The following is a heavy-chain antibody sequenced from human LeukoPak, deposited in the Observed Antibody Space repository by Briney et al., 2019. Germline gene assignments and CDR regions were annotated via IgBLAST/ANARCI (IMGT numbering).Heavy chain of an antibody. V-gene: IGHV4-39*01. CDR3: ARLDSGSDAFDI. CDR1: GGSISSSRYY. D-gene: IGHD5-12*01. Sequence: SETLSLTCTVSGGSISSSRYYWRWIRQPPGKGLEWIGSIYYSGSTYYNPSIKSRVPISVDPSKNQFSLELSSVTAADTAVYYCARLDSGSDAFDIWGQGTMVTVSS. J-gene: IGHJ3*02. CDR2: IYYSGST.